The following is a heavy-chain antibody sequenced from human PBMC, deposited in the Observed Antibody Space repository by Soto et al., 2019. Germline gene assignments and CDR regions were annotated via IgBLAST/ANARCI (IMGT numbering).Heavy chain of an antibody. J-gene: IGHJ5*02. CDR1: GFTFRSYG. D-gene: IGHD3-3*01. CDR2: IKSDGTTA. V-gene: IGHV3-30-3*02. CDR3: AKPRSSLEWPPFAP. Sequence: QVKLVESGGGVVQPGRSRRLSCVTSGFTFRSYGMHWVRQSPDKGLEWVAVIKSDGTTADYIESVKGRFFISRDNSKKTVYLQMNNLRPEDTGIYYCAKPRSSLEWPPFAPWGQGTLVTVSS.